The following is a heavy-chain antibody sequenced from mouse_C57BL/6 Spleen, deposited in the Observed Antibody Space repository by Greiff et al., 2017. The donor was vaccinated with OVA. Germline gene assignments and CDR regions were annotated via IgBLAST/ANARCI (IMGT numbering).Heavy chain of an antibody. CDR1: GYTFTSYW. J-gene: IGHJ4*01. CDR2: INPSNGGT. D-gene: IGHD1-1*01. V-gene: IGHV1-53*01. CDR3: ARGRGSSSSYYAMDY. Sequence: QVQLQQPGPELVKPGASVKLSCKASGYTFTSYWMHWVKQRPGQGLEWIGNINPSNGGTNYNEKFKSKATLTVDKSSSTAYMQLSSLTSEDSAVYYCARGRGSSSSYYAMDYWGQGTSVTVSS.